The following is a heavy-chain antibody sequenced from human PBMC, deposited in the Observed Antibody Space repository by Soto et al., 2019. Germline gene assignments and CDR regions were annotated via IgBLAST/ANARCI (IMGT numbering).Heavy chain of an antibody. CDR2: IHPGDSDT. CDR1: GYSFTSYW. D-gene: IGHD2-15*01. CDR3: ARTPGPEVAASLEYYYFCGMDV. Sequence: PGESLTITCEASGYSFTSYWIGWVRQMPGKGLEWMGIIHPGDSDTKYSPSFQGQVTISVDKSITTAYLQWSSLKESDTAMSYCARTPGPEVAASLEYYYFCGMDVWGQGTTVTV. J-gene: IGHJ6*02. V-gene: IGHV5-51*01.